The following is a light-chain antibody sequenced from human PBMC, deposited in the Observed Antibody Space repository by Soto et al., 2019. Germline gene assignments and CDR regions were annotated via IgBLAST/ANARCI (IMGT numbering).Light chain of an antibody. Sequence: EIVLTQSPATLSLSPGERATLSCRASQRIGGSLGCYQQKPGQAPSLLMFRTSSRANGLPARFSGSGSGTEFTLTVSSLQSEDYAVYDGQPYNDWPPWTFGQGTQVDIK. J-gene: IGKJ1*01. V-gene: IGKV3-15*01. CDR1: QRIGGS. CDR3: QPYNDWPPWT. CDR2: RTS.